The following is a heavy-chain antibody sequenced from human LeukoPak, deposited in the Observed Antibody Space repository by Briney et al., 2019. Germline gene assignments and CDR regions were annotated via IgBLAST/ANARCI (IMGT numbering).Heavy chain of an antibody. Sequence: SETLSLTCTVSGGSISSSNYYWGWIRQPPGKGLEWIGSIYYSGRTYYNPSLKSRVTISVDTSKNQFSLKLSSVTAADTAVYFCARGYCSGGSCYESRGWFDYWGQGTLVTVSS. V-gene: IGHV4-39*07. CDR3: ARGYCSGGSCYESRGWFDY. J-gene: IGHJ4*02. CDR1: GGSISSSNYY. D-gene: IGHD2-15*01. CDR2: IYYSGRT.